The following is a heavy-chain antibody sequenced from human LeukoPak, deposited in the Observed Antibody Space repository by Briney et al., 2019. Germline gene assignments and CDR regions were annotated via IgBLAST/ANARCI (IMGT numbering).Heavy chain of an antibody. J-gene: IGHJ3*02. CDR2: ISAYNGDT. Sequence: ASVKVSCKASGYTFTTYDIGWVRQAPGQGLEWMGWISAYNGDTNYAQKLQGRVTMTTDTSTSTAYMELSSLRSEDTAVYYCARGDGTSYYDSSGYYEAFDIWGQGTMVTVSS. CDR3: ARGDGTSYYDSSGYYEAFDI. V-gene: IGHV1-18*01. D-gene: IGHD3-22*01. CDR1: GYTFTTYD.